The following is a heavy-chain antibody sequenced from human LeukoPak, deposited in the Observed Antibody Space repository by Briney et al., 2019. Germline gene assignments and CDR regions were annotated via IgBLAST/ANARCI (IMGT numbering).Heavy chain of an antibody. V-gene: IGHV3-7*04. CDR3: ARNPLRRFDY. CDR1: GFTFSSYW. J-gene: IGHJ4*02. Sequence: PGGSLRLSCAASGFTFSSYWMTWVRQAPGKGLEWVADINQEGSEKYYVGSVKGRFTISRDNAKNSLYLQMNSLRAEDTAVYYCARNPLRRFDYWGQGTLVTVSS. CDR2: INQEGSEK.